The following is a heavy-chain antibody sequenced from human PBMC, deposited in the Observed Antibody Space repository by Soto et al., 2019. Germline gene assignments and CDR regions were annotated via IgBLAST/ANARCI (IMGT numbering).Heavy chain of an antibody. CDR3: ARVDRVAGTTLGCYGMDV. J-gene: IGHJ6*02. V-gene: IGHV1-18*01. CDR1: GYSFTSYG. CDR2: ISPYNGRT. Sequence: ASVKVSCKASGYSFTSYGIAWVRQVPGQGPEWMGWISPYNGRTNYAQNVQGRGTMTRDTSISTAYMELSRLRSDDTAVYYCARVDRVAGTTLGCYGMDVWGQGATVTVSS. D-gene: IGHD1-1*01.